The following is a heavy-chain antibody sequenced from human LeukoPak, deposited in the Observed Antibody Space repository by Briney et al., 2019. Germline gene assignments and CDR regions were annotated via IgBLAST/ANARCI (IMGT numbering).Heavy chain of an antibody. CDR3: ARDAGHGMDV. V-gene: IGHV3-7*03. CDR2: IKQDGSEK. CDR1: GFTFSVYW. Sequence: PGGSLRLSCAASGFTFSVYWMTWVRQAPGKGLEWVGNIKQDGSEKYYVDSVKGRFTFSRDNAQNSHYLQMNSLRADDTAVYYCARDAGHGMDVWGKGTTVTVSS. J-gene: IGHJ6*04.